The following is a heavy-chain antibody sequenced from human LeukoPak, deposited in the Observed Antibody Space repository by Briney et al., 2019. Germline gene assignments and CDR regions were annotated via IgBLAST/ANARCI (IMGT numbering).Heavy chain of an antibody. V-gene: IGHV4-34*01. J-gene: IGHJ4*02. D-gene: IGHD5-12*01. CDR2: INHSGST. Sequence: SETLSLTCTVYGGSFSGYYWSWIRQPPGKGLEWIGEINHSGSTNYNPSLKSRVTISVDTSKNQFSLKLSSVTAADTAMYYCARVSGYDWESFYDYWGQGSLVTVSS. CDR1: GGSFSGYY. CDR3: ARVSGYDWESFYDY.